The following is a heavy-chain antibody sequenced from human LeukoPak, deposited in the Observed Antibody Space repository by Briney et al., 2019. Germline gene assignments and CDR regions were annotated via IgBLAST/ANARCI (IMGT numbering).Heavy chain of an antibody. Sequence: SETLSLTCAVYGGSFSGYYWSWIRQPPGKGLEWIGEINHSGSTNYNPSLKSRVTISVDTSKNQFSLKLSSVTAADTAMYYCARPHSYGYWTFDYWGQGTLVTVSS. J-gene: IGHJ4*02. CDR1: GGSFSGYY. CDR3: ARPHSYGYWTFDY. V-gene: IGHV4-34*01. CDR2: INHSGST. D-gene: IGHD5-18*01.